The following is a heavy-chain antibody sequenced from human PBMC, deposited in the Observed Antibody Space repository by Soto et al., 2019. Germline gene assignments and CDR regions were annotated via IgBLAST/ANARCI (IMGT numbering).Heavy chain of an antibody. D-gene: IGHD6-13*01. J-gene: IGHJ4*02. CDR1: GFTFSSYD. CDR3: ATGGWASSWYEGGSRIDY. CDR2: IGPAGDT. Sequence: EVQLVESGGGLVQPGGSLRLSCAASGFTFSSYDMHWVRQPPGKGLEWVSAIGPAGDTYYPGSVQGRFTISRDNAKNSLYLQVNTLRAEDTAIYYCATGGWASSWYEGGSRIDYWGQGTLVTVSS. V-gene: IGHV3-13*01.